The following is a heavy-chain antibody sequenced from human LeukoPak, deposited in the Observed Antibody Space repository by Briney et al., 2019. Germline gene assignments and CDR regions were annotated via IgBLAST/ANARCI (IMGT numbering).Heavy chain of an antibody. CDR2: MQYVGSNE. J-gene: IGHJ6*03. V-gene: IGHV3-30*02. D-gene: IGHD2-8*01. Sequence: GGSLRLSCAASGFTFSNYWMHWVRQAPGKGLEWVAYMQYVGSNEQYADSVKGRFSISKDSSKNISYLQMNSLRAEDTAVYYCAKDRCSNGVGCYYYYMVVWVKGTTVTIPS. CDR3: AKDRCSNGVGCYYYYMVV. CDR1: GFTFSNYW.